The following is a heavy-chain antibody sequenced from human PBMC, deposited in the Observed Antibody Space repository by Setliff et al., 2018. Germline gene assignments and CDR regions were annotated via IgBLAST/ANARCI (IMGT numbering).Heavy chain of an antibody. Sequence: ASVKVSCKASGYTFTNYGISWVRQAPGQGLEWMRWISAYNDNTNYAQKVQGRVTMTTDTSTSTAYMELRSLTSDDTAVYYCAREGRRYYDSSGYYYDPYYYYYMDVWGKGTTVTVSS. J-gene: IGHJ6*03. CDR2: ISAYNDNT. V-gene: IGHV1-18*01. CDR3: AREGRRYYDSSGYYYDPYYYYYMDV. D-gene: IGHD3-22*01. CDR1: GYTFTNYG.